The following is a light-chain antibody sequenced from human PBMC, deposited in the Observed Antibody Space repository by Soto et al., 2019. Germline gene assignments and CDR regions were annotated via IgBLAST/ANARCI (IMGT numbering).Light chain of an antibody. CDR2: DAS. Sequence: RASLSVSSSLAWYQEKXGEAPRLLISDASXRATAIAARPSGSGSGTGFTLTISRLEPEDFAVYYCEQYYNSAITFGQGTRLEI. V-gene: IGKV3-15*01. CDR1: LSVSSS. CDR3: EQYYNSAIT. J-gene: IGKJ5*01.